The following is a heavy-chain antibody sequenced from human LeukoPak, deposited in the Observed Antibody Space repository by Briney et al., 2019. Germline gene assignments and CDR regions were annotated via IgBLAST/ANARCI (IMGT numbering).Heavy chain of an antibody. D-gene: IGHD1-26*01. V-gene: IGHV4-59*08. CDR3: ARQGIVGATTYYFDY. CDR2: IYYSGST. J-gene: IGHJ4*02. CDR1: GDSMSSYY. Sequence: PSETLSLTCTVSGDSMSSYYWSWIRQPPGKGLEWIGYIYYSGSTNYNPSLKSRVTISVDTSKNQFSLKLSSVTAADTAVYYCARQGIVGATTYYFDYWGQGTLVTVSS.